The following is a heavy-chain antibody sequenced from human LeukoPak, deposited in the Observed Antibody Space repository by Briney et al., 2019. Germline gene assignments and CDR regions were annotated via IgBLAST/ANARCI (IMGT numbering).Heavy chain of an antibody. D-gene: IGHD3-10*01. CDR3: AKDPHDYGSGKAHY. Sequence: PGGSLRLSCAASGFTFSTHGMHWVRQAPGKGLEWVTFIRDDGSKKYYADSVKGRFTIFRDNSKNTLYLQMNSLRAEDTAVYYCAKDPHDYGSGKAHYWGQGTLVTVSS. CDR1: GFTFSTHG. V-gene: IGHV3-30*02. J-gene: IGHJ4*02. CDR2: IRDDGSKK.